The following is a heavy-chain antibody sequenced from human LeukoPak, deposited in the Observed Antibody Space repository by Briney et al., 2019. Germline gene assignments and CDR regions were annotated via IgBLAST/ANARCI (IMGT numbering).Heavy chain of an antibody. CDR1: GFTFSNYG. D-gene: IGHD2-21*02. Sequence: EPGGSLRLSCAASGFTFSNYGMSWVRQAPGEGLEWVSVISGSGGTTYYADSVKGRFTISRDNSKNTLYLQMNSLRAEDTSLYYCAKGRLDYGDYYVDDWGQGTLVTVSS. J-gene: IGHJ4*02. CDR3: AKGRLDYGDYYVDD. V-gene: IGHV3-23*01. CDR2: ISGSGGTT.